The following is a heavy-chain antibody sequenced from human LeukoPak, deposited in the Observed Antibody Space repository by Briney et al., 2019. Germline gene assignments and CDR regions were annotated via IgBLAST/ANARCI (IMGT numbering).Heavy chain of an antibody. J-gene: IGHJ4*01. CDR3: ATYSGSRTIDY. V-gene: IGHV4-4*07. Sequence: PPETLSLTCSLSGGFISNYYWTWIRQPAGKGLEWIGRTYTSGTTNYSPSLKSRVTVSLDTSKNQFFLKLKSVTAADTAVYYCATYSGSRTIDYWGPGTLVTVSS. CDR1: GGFISNYY. CDR2: TYTSGTT. D-gene: IGHD1-26*01.